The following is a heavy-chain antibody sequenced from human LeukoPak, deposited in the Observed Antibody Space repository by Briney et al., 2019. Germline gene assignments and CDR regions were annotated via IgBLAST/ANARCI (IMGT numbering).Heavy chain of an antibody. Sequence: GGSLRPSCAASGFTVSSNYMSWVRQAPGKGLEWVSVIYSGGSTYYADSVRGRFTISRDNSNNTLYLQMNSLRAEDTAIYYCAKDLKYSSSSPIDYWGQGTLVTVSS. CDR3: AKDLKYSSSSPIDY. V-gene: IGHV3-53*01. D-gene: IGHD6-13*01. J-gene: IGHJ4*02. CDR2: IYSGGST. CDR1: GFTVSSNY.